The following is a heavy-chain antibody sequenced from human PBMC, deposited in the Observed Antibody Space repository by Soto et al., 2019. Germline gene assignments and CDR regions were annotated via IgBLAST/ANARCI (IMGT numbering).Heavy chain of an antibody. CDR1: GFTFSSFG. V-gene: IGHV3-33*01. CDR3: AGVEGGGSRCCFVF. Sequence: QVHLVESGGGVVQPGRSLSLSCAPSGFTFSSFGMHWVRQAPGKALEWVAVIWYDGSNKYYADSVKGRFTSFRDNSETRVQLQTQRESADAASVYYCAGVEGGGSRCCFVFWCQWTMVSACS. CDR2: IWYDGSNK. J-gene: IGHJ3*01. D-gene: IGHD3-16*01.